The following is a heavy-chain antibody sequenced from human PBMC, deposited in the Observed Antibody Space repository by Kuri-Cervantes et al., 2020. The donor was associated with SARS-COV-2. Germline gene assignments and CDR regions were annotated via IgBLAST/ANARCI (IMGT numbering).Heavy chain of an antibody. V-gene: IGHV1-18*01. CDR1: GYTFTSYG. D-gene: IGHD5-12*01. J-gene: IGHJ6*02. Sequence: ASVKVSCKASGYTFTSYGISWVRQAPGQGLEWMGWISAYNGNTNYAQKLQGRVTMTTDTSTSTAYMELSSLRSEDTAVYYCARDGSGYDLNYYYYGMDVWGQGTTVTVSS. CDR2: ISAYNGNT. CDR3: ARDGSGYDLNYYYYGMDV.